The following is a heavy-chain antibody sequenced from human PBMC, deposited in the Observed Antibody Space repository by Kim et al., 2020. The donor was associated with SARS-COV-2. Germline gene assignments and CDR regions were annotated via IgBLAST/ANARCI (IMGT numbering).Heavy chain of an antibody. CDR1: GFTFSSYS. V-gene: IGHV3-21*01. D-gene: IGHD6-13*01. CDR2: ISSSSSYI. CDR3: ARDLRYSSSWDYYYYYGMDV. Sequence: GGSLRLSCAASGFTFSSYSMNWVRQAPGKGLEWVSSISSSSSYIYYADSVKGRFTISRDNAKNSLYLQMNSLRAEDTAVYYCARDLRYSSSWDYYYYYGMDVWGQGTTVTVSS. J-gene: IGHJ6*02.